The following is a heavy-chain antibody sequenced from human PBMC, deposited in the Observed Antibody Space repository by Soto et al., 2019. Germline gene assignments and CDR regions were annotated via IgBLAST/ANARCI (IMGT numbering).Heavy chain of an antibody. CDR3: ARDYLPLGDYYYMDV. D-gene: IGHD3-16*01. Sequence: QVQLVQSGAEVKKPGASVKVSFKASGYTFTSYGISWVRQAPGQGLEWMGWISADNGNTNYAQKLQGRVTMTTYTSTSTAYMELRSLRSDDTAVYYCARDYLPLGDYYYMDVWGNGTTVTVSS. CDR2: ISADNGNT. V-gene: IGHV1-18*01. CDR1: GYTFTSYG. J-gene: IGHJ6*03.